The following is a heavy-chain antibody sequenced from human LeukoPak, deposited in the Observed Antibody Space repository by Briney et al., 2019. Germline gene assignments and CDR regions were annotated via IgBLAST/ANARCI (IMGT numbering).Heavy chain of an antibody. CDR2: IYGGGTT. CDR3: AKPYYDILSYFDY. D-gene: IGHD3-9*01. V-gene: IGHV3-66*04. J-gene: IGHJ4*02. CDR1: GFTVSSNY. Sequence: PGGSLRLSCAGSGFTVSSNYMTWVRQAPGKGLECVSAIYGGGTTYYADSVKGRFTISRDSSSNTLHLQMNSLRAEDTAVYYCAKPYYDILSYFDYWGQGTLVTVSS.